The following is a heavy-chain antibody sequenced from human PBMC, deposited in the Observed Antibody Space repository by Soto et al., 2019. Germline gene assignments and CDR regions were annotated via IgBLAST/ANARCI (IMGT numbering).Heavy chain of an antibody. CDR1: GYRFTNYG. V-gene: IGHV1-18*01. CDR2: ISAYNGST. CDR3: ARLRSAPYYDSSGYPGY. D-gene: IGHD3-22*01. J-gene: IGHJ4*02. Sequence: NLSRKASGYRFTNYGISCVRLAPGQEIEWMGWISAYNGSTNYAQKLQGRVTMTTDTSTSTAYMELRSLRSDDTAVYYSARLRSAPYYDSSGYPGYWGQRTLGTVSS.